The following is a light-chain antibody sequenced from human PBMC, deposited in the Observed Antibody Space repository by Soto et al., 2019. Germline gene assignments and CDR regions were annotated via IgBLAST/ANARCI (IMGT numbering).Light chain of an antibody. CDR3: QKYDDDLLT. Sequence: DIQMTQSPSTLSASVGDRVTITCRASQSISIWVAWYQQKPGKAPKLLINKASRLEGGVPSRFSGGGSGTDFTLTINSVQPVDSATYYCQKYDDDLLTF. CDR1: QSISIW. CDR2: KAS. J-gene: IGKJ4*01. V-gene: IGKV1-5*03.